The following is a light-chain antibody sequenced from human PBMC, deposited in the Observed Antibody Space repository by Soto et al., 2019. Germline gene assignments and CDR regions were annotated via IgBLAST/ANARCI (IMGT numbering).Light chain of an antibody. V-gene: IGKV3-11*01. Sequence: ENVFAQSPAPPSVSPGERAPPSCRASQSVSSYLAWYQQKPGQAPRLLIYDASNRATGIPARFSGSGSGTDFTLTISSLQPEDFATYYCQQSYSTPRTFGPGTKVDI. CDR3: QQSYSTPRT. CDR2: DAS. CDR1: QSVSSY. J-gene: IGKJ3*01.